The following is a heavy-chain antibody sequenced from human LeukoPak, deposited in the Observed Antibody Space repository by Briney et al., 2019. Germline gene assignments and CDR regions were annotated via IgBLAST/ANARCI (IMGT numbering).Heavy chain of an antibody. CDR2: INHSGST. CDR3: ARVSPRRIAAAFYNWFDP. V-gene: IGHV4-34*01. D-gene: IGHD6-13*01. CDR1: GGSFSGYY. Sequence: SETLSLTCAVSGGSFSGYYWSWIRQPPGKGLEWIGEINHSGSTNYNPSLKSRVTISADTSKNQFSLKLSSVTAADTAVYYCARVSPRRIAAAFYNWFDPWGQGTLVTVSS. J-gene: IGHJ5*02.